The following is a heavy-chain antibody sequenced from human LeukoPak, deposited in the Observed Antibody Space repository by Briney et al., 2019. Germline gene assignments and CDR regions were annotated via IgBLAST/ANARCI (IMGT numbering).Heavy chain of an antibody. Sequence: GASVKVSCKASGGTFSSYAISWVRQAPGQGLEWMGGIIPIFGTANYAQKFQGRVTITADESTSTAYMELSSLRSEDTAVYHCARHGGGGALNRYYYYYYGMDVWGQGTTVTVSS. CDR3: ARHGGGGALNRYYYYYYGMDV. V-gene: IGHV1-69*13. D-gene: IGHD3-16*01. CDR1: GGTFSSYA. J-gene: IGHJ6*02. CDR2: IIPIFGTA.